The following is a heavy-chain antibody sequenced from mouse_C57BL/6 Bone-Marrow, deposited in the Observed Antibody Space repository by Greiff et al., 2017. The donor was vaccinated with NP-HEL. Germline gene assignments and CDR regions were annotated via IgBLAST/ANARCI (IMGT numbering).Heavy chain of an antibody. CDR2: ISYDGSN. CDR1: GYSITSGYY. Sequence: EVHLVESGPGLVKPSQSLSLTCSVTGYSITSGYYWNWIRQFPGNKLEWMGYISYDGSNNYNPSLKNRISITRDTSKNQFFLKLNSVTTEDTATYYCAKGPSSYWYFDVWGTGTTVTVSS. J-gene: IGHJ1*03. CDR3: AKGPSSYWYFDV. V-gene: IGHV3-6*01. D-gene: IGHD1-1*01.